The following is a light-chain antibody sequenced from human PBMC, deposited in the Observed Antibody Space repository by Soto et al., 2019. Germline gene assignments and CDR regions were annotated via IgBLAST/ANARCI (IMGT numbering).Light chain of an antibody. CDR3: LQYNNYWT. V-gene: IGKV1-5*01. CDR1: QSISRW. Sequence: DIQMTQSPSTLSASLGDRVTITCRASQSISRWLAWYQQKPGKAPKLLIYDASNLQSGGPSRFTGSVSGTEFTLTISILQPDDFATYYCLQYNNYWTFGQGTKVDIK. J-gene: IGKJ1*01. CDR2: DAS.